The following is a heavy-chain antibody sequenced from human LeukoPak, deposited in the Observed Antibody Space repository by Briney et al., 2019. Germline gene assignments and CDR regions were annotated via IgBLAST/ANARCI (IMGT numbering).Heavy chain of an antibody. V-gene: IGHV3-49*03. CDR2: IRSKPYGGTT. J-gene: IGHJ4*02. D-gene: IGHD6-13*01. CDR1: GFAFGDHA. CDR3: TRDVSSSWYEGADY. Sequence: GGSLRLSCTASGFAFGDHAMGWFRQAPGKGLEWVGFIRSKPYGGTTEYAASVKGRFTISRDDSKSIAYPQMNSLKTEDTAVYYCTRDVSSSWYEGADYWGQGTLVTVSS.